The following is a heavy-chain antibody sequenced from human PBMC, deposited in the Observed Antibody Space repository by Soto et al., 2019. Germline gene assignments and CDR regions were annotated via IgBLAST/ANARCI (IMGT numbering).Heavy chain of an antibody. J-gene: IGHJ6*02. V-gene: IGHV3-21*01. CDR3: ASYRLDYYYGMDV. D-gene: IGHD1-26*01. Sequence: EVQLVESGGGLVKPGGSLRLSCAASGFTFSSYSMNWVRQAPGKGLEWVSSISSSSSYIYYADSVKGRFTISRDNAKNSLYLQMNSLRAEDTAVYYCASYRLDYYYGMDVWGQGTTVTVSS. CDR2: ISSSSSYI. CDR1: GFTFSSYS.